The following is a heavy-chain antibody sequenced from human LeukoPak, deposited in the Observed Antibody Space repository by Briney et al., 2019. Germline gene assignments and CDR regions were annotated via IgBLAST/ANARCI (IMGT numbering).Heavy chain of an antibody. CDR1: DGSFSDYY. V-gene: IGHV4-34*01. Sequence: KPSETLSLTCAVYDGSFSDYYWSWIRQPPGKGLEWIGEINHSGDTKYNPTLKSRVTISVDTSKNQFSLKLSSVTAADTAVYYCARGMFPPNMDVWGKGTTVTVSS. J-gene: IGHJ6*03. CDR3: ARGMFPPNMDV. CDR2: INHSGDT. D-gene: IGHD3-10*02.